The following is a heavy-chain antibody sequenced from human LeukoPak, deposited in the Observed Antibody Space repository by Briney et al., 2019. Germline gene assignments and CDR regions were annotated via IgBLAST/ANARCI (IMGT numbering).Heavy chain of an antibody. J-gene: IGHJ4*02. CDR1: GGSISSSSYY. D-gene: IGHD3-10*01. CDR3: ARRYRVTMVRGGHFDY. V-gene: IGHV4-39*07. Sequence: ASETLSLTCTVSGGSISSSSYYWGWIRQPPGKGLEWIGSIYYSGSTYYNPSLKSRVTISVDTSKNQFSLKLSSVTAADTAVYYCARRYRVTMVRGGHFDYWGQGTLVTVSS. CDR2: IYYSGST.